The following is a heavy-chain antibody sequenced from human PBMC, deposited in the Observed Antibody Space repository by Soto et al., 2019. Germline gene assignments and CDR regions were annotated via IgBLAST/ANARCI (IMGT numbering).Heavy chain of an antibody. Sequence: PSETLSLTCAVYGGSFSGHSWTWIRQSPGKGLEWIGYINHSGRVNYSPSVKIRVTISLDTAKNQFSLTLSAVTAADTAMYYCSTRAYDTNGYYRFDPWGQGTLVTVSS. CDR1: GGSFSGHS. CDR3: STRAYDTNGYYRFDP. D-gene: IGHD3-22*01. V-gene: IGHV4-34*01. CDR2: INHSGRV. J-gene: IGHJ5*01.